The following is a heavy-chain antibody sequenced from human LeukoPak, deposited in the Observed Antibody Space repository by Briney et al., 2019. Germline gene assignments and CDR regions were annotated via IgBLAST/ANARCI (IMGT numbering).Heavy chain of an antibody. V-gene: IGHV3-30*02. CDR3: AKEGYGALDC. J-gene: IGHJ4*02. CDR1: GFSFNSYG. CDR2: IQHDGNNK. D-gene: IGHD4-17*01. Sequence: GGSLRLSCAASGFSFNSYGMHWVRQAPGKGLEWVTSIQHDGNNKYYADSVKGRSTISRDNSKNTLYLQMSSLRAEDTAVYYCAKEGYGALDCWGQGTLVTVSS.